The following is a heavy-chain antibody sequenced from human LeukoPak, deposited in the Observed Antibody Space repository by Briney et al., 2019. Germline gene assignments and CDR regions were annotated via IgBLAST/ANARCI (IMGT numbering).Heavy chain of an antibody. CDR3: ARLAAAATGWFDP. CDR1: GFTFSSYS. V-gene: IGHV3-21*04. Sequence: GGSLRLSCAASGFTFSSYSMNWVRQAPGKGLEWVSSISSSSSYIYYADSVKGRFTISRDNSKNTLYLQMNSLRAEDTAVYYCARLAAAATGWFDPWGQGTLVTVSS. J-gene: IGHJ5*02. CDR2: ISSSSSYI. D-gene: IGHD6-13*01.